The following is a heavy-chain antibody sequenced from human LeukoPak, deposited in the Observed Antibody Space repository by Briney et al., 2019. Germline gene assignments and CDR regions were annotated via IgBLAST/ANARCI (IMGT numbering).Heavy chain of an antibody. D-gene: IGHD1-26*01. CDR3: ARRIVGATSNWFDP. V-gene: IGHV3-20*04. J-gene: IGHJ5*02. Sequence: GGSLRLSCAASGFTFDDYGMSWVRQAPGKGLEWVSGINWNGGSTGYADSAKGRFTISRDNAKNSLYLQMNSLRAEDTALYYCARRIVGATSNWFDPWGQGTLVTVSS. CDR2: INWNGGST. CDR1: GFTFDDYG.